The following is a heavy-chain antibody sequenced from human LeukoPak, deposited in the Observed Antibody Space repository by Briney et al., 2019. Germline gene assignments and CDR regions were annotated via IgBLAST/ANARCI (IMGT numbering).Heavy chain of an antibody. CDR3: ARDGAYGSGSFDY. CDR1: GFTFRNHA. J-gene: IGHJ4*02. Sequence: GGSLRLSCAVSGFTFRNHAMNWVRQAPGKGLEWVSGIRGSGDRTYYADSVKGRFTISRDNSKNTLYLQMNSLRAEDTAVYYCARDGAYGSGSFDYWGQGTLVTVSS. CDR2: IRGSGDRT. D-gene: IGHD3-10*01. V-gene: IGHV3-23*01.